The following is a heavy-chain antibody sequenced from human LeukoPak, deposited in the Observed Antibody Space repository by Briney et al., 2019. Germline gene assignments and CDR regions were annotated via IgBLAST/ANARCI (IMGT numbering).Heavy chain of an antibody. D-gene: IGHD2-15*01. Sequence: SETLSLTCAVYGGSFSGYYWSWIRQPPGKGLEWIGEINHSGSTNYNPSLKSRVTISVATSKNQFSLKLSSVTAADTAVYYCARAPYCSGGSCYFLYYYYYGMDVWGKGTTVTVSS. V-gene: IGHV4-34*01. J-gene: IGHJ6*04. CDR3: ARAPYCSGGSCYFLYYYYYGMDV. CDR1: GGSFSGYY. CDR2: INHSGST.